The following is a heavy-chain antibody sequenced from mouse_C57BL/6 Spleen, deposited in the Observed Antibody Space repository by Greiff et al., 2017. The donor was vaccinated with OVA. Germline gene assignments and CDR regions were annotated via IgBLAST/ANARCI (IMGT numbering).Heavy chain of an antibody. Sequence: QVQLQQPGAELVRPGSSVKLSCKASGYTFTSYWMHWVKQRPIQGLEWIGNIDPSDSETHYNQKFKDKATLTVDKSSSTAYMQLSSLTSEDSAVYYCARGDGSSASFADWGQGTLVTVSA. V-gene: IGHV1-52*01. CDR2: IDPSDSET. CDR1: GYTFTSYW. J-gene: IGHJ3*01. CDR3: ARGDGSSASFAD. D-gene: IGHD1-1*01.